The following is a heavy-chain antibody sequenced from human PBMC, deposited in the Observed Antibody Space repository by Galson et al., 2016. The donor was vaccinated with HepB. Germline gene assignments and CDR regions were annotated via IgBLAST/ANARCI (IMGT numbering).Heavy chain of an antibody. CDR1: GFTFTNYA. CDR3: ARGGGYSSGWYSF. V-gene: IGHV3-21*01. Sequence: SLRLSCAASGFTFTNYAMTWVRQAPGKGLEWVSSISSGSAYKYYADSVKGRFTISRDNAKNSLYLQMDSLRVEDTAVYYCARGGGYSSGWYSFWGRGTLDTVSS. D-gene: IGHD6-13*01. J-gene: IGHJ4*02. CDR2: ISSGSAYK.